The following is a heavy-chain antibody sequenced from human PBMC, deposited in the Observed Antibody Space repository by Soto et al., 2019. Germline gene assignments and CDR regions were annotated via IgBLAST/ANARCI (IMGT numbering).Heavy chain of an antibody. CDR3: ARLVKVLVPAAIPVTHVWFDP. D-gene: IGHD2-2*02. V-gene: IGHV1-3*01. J-gene: IGHJ5*02. Sequence: ASVKVSCKASGYTFTSYAMHWVRQAPGQRLEWMGWINAGNGNTKYSQKFQGRVTITRDTSASTAYMELSSLRSEDTAVYYCARLVKVLVPAAIPVTHVWFDPWGQGTLVTASS. CDR1: GYTFTSYA. CDR2: INAGNGNT.